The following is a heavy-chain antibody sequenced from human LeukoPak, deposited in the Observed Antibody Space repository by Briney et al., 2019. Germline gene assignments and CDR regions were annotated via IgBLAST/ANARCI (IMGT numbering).Heavy chain of an antibody. CDR3: ASARPQAGTLYY. J-gene: IGHJ4*02. CDR2: ISYDGSNK. V-gene: IGHV3-30-3*01. D-gene: IGHD6-13*01. CDR1: GFTFSSYA. Sequence: GGSLRLSCAASGFTFSSYAMHWVRQAPGKGLEWVAVISYDGSNKYYADSVKGRFTISRDNSKNTLYLQMNSLRAEDSAVYYCASARPQAGTLYYWGQGTLVTVSS.